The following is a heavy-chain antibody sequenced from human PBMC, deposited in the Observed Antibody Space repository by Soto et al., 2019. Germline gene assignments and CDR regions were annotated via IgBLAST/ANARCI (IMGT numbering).Heavy chain of an antibody. V-gene: IGHV4-59*07. CDR3: AIGLKAAPYKYYFDY. D-gene: IGHD6-25*01. J-gene: IGHJ4*02. CDR2: IYYSGST. CDR1: CGSISSYY. Sequence: SDTLSITCTVSCGSISSYYWSWIRQPPGKGLEWIGYIYYSGSTNYNPSLKSRVTISVDTFKNQFSLKLSSGTAADTAVYYCAIGLKAAPYKYYFDYWGQGTLVTVSS.